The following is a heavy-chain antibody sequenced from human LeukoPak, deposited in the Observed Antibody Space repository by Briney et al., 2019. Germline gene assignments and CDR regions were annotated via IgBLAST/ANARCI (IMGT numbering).Heavy chain of an antibody. V-gene: IGHV4-61*01. CDR1: LCFGQISSYK. D-gene: IGHD3-22*01. Sequence: TPSLSRTFPLCFGQISSYKKGWNQHPPGEGQECIGYIYYSGSTSYNPSLKSRVTISVDTSNNQFSLKLSSVTAADTAVYYCARDTSGYRRGSFDYWGQGTLVTVSS. CDR2: IYYSGST. CDR3: ARDTSGYRRGSFDY. J-gene: IGHJ4*02.